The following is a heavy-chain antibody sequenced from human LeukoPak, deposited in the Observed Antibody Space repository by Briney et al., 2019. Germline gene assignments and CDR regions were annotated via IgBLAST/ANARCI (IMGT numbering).Heavy chain of an antibody. D-gene: IGHD2-2*02. CDR3: AKFLEGYCSSTSCYTALDY. J-gene: IGHJ4*02. CDR1: GFTFSSYA. CDR2: ISGSGGST. Sequence: GGSLRLSCAASGFTFSSYAMSWVRQAPGKGLEWVSAISGSGGSTYYADSVKGRFTISRDNSKNTLYLQMNSLRAEDTAVYCCAKFLEGYCSSTSCYTALDYWGQGTLVTVSS. V-gene: IGHV3-23*01.